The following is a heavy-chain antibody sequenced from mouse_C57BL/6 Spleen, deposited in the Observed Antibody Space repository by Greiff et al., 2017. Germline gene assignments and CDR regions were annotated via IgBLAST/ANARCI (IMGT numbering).Heavy chain of an antibody. CDR2: IDPEDAET. J-gene: IGHJ3*01. D-gene: IGHD2-5*01. CDR1: GFNIKDYY. CDR3: ARSGGSNYAWFAY. Sequence: VQLQQSGAELVKPGASVKLSCTASGFNIKDYYMHWVKQRTEQGLEWIGKIDPEDAETKYAPKFQGKATITADTSSNTAYLQLSSLTSEDTAVYYCARSGGSNYAWFAYWGQGTLVTVSA. V-gene: IGHV14-2*01.